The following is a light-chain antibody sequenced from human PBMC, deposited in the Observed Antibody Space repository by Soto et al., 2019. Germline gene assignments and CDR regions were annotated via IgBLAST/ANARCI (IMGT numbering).Light chain of an antibody. V-gene: IGKV3-20*01. J-gene: IGKJ2*01. CDR3: HLYGGSPPHT. CDR1: QSVSSNH. CDR2: DSS. Sequence: EIVLTQSPGALSLYPGERASLSCRASQSVSSNHLAWYQQQPGQAPMLLIYDSSSRATGIPDRFSGSGSGTYFTLSISRLEPEDFAVYFCHLYGGSPPHTFGQGTKVEIK.